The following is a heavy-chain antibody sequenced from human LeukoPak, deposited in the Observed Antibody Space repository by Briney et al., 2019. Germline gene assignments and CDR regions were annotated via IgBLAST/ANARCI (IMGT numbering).Heavy chain of an antibody. CDR3: AKDPRGGAVAALLFDL. Sequence: GGSLRLSCAASGFTFSSNALSWVRQAPGKGLEWVSVIGTSVSDTYYADSVKGRFTISRDNSKNTVYLQLNSLRAEDTAVYYCAKDPRGGAVAALLFDLWGQGTLVTVSS. D-gene: IGHD6-19*01. V-gene: IGHV3-23*01. CDR2: IGTSVSDT. CDR1: GFTFSSNA. J-gene: IGHJ4*02.